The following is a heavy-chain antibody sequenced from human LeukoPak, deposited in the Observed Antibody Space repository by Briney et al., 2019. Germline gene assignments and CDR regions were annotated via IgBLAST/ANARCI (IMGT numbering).Heavy chain of an antibody. J-gene: IGHJ3*02. CDR2: MNQDVSDK. Sequence: PGGSLRLSCAASGFTFTSYWMSWVRQAPGKGLEWVANMNQDVSDKYYVDSVKGRFTISRDNAKSSLFLQMNSLRAEDTAVYYCAKDVSGNVNSSGLLGIWGLGTMVTVS. CDR1: GFTFTSYW. CDR3: AKDVSGNVNSSGLLGI. V-gene: IGHV3-7*01. D-gene: IGHD3-22*01.